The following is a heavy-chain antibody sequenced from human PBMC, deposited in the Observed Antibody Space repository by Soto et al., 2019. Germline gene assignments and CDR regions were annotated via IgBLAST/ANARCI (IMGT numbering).Heavy chain of an antibody. CDR2: ISSSLGHT. CDR1: GFDFSDFH. CDR3: ADNWNLGLNF. Sequence: GGSLRLSCVASGFDFSDFHISWVRQAPGKGPEWISYISSSLGHTDYAESVKGRFTISRDNAKSSVFLEMSDLRSDDTAVYYCADNWNLGLNFWGQGTLVTVSS. J-gene: IGHJ4*02. D-gene: IGHD1-1*01. V-gene: IGHV3-11*03.